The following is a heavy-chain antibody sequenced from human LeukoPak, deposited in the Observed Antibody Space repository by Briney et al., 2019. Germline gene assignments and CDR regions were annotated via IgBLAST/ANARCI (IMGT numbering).Heavy chain of an antibody. CDR3: ASDAGGNSGIAFDI. V-gene: IGHV4-38-2*02. D-gene: IGHD4-23*01. J-gene: IGHJ3*02. CDR2: IYHSGST. Sequence: SETLSLTCTVSGYSISSGYYWGWIRQPPGKGLEWIGSIYHSGSTYYNPSLKSRVTISVDTSKNQFSLKLSSVTAADTAVYYCASDAGGNSGIAFDIWGQGTMVTVSS. CDR1: GYSISSGYY.